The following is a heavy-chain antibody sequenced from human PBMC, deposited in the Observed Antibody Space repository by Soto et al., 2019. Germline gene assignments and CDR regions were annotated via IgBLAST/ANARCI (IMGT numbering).Heavy chain of an antibody. J-gene: IGHJ4*02. CDR3: ARIPSLYSSSGFNFDY. V-gene: IGHV4-59*01. Sequence: PSKTLSLTCTVSGGSISSYYWSWIRQPPGKGLEWIGYIYYSGSTNYNPSLKSRVTISVDTSKNQFSLKLSSVTAADTAVYYCARIPSLYSSSGFNFDYWGQGSRVTVSA. CDR2: IYYSGST. D-gene: IGHD6-13*01. CDR1: GGSISSYY.